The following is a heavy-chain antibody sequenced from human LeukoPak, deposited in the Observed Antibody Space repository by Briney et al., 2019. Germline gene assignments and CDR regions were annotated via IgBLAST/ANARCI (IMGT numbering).Heavy chain of an antibody. J-gene: IGHJ4*02. CDR2: ISSSSSYI. Sequence: GGSLRLSCAASGFTFSSYSMNWVRQAPGKGLEWVSSISSSSSYIYYADSVKGRFTISRDNAKNSLYLQMNSLRAEDTAVYYCARASSFGELFYYFDYWGQGTLVTVSS. D-gene: IGHD3-10*01. V-gene: IGHV3-21*01. CDR1: GFTFSSYS. CDR3: ARASSFGELFYYFDY.